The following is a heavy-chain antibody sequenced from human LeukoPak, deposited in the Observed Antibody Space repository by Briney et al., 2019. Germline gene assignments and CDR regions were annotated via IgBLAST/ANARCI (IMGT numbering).Heavy chain of an antibody. D-gene: IGHD3-16*01. CDR3: TEDSQGSYDGFWYGTYGMDV. CDR2: ISDYP. CDR1: GFSFNTFA. Sequence: GGSLRLSCVDSGFSFNTFALTWVRQAPGKGLEWVSTISDYPHYADSVRGRFTISRDNSRKTVFLQMNSLTPEDAATCYCTEDSQGSYDGFWYGTYGMDVWGQGTTVTVSS. J-gene: IGHJ6*02. V-gene: IGHV3-23*05.